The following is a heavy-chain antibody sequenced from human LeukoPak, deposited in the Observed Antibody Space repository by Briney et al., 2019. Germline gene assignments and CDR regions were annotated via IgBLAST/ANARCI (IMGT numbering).Heavy chain of an antibody. J-gene: IGHJ3*02. D-gene: IGHD3-3*01. CDR1: GYSFTSYW. V-gene: IGHV5-51*01. CDR3: AAAGITIFGVQGAFDI. Sequence: GESLKISCKGSGYSFTSYWIGWVRQMPGKGLEWMGIIYPGDSDTRYSPSSQGQVTISADKSISTAYLQWSSLKASDTAMYYCAAAGITIFGVQGAFDIWGQGTMVTVSS. CDR2: IYPGDSDT.